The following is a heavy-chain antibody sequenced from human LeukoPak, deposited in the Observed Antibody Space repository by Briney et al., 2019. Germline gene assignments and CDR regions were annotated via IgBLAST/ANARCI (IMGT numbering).Heavy chain of an antibody. CDR2: MNPNSGHT. Sequence: ASVKVSCKASGYTFSNYDINWVRQATGQGLEWMGYMNPNSGHTVYAQKFQGRVTMTRDTSISTAYMELSSRRFDDTAVYYCARVPRESNSHWGQGTLVTVSS. CDR1: GYTFSNYD. CDR3: ARVPRESNSH. D-gene: IGHD1-1*01. J-gene: IGHJ4*02. V-gene: IGHV1-8*01.